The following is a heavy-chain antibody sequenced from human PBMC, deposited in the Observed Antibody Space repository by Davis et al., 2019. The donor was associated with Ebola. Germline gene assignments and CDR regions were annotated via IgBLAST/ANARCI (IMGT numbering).Heavy chain of an antibody. Sequence: PSETLSLTCAVSGYSISSSYYWSWIRQPAGKGLEWIGRIYTSGSTNYNPSLKSRVTMSVDTSKNQFSLKLSSVTAADTAVYYCARDRRLYGDYYSWFDPWGQGTLVTVSS. CDR3: ARDRRLYGDYYSWFDP. J-gene: IGHJ5*02. CDR1: GYSISSSYY. D-gene: IGHD4-17*01. CDR2: IYTSGST. V-gene: IGHV4-4*07.